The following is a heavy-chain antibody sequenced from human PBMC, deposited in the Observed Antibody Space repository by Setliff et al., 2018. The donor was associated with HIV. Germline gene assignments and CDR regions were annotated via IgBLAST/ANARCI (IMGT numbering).Heavy chain of an antibody. J-gene: IGHJ5*02. CDR2: ISHSGST. V-gene: IGHV4-38-2*01. Sequence: SETLSLTCVVSGYSISSGYYWGWIRQPPGKGLEWIASISHSGSTYHNPSLKSGVTISVDTSKKQFSLKLSSVTAADTAVYYCARLVEAYDSSGYFFNWFDPWGQGTLVTVSS. D-gene: IGHD3-22*01. CDR3: ARLVEAYDSSGYFFNWFDP. CDR1: GYSISSGYY.